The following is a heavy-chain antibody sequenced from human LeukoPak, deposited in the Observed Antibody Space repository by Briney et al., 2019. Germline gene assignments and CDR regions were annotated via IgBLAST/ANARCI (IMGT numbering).Heavy chain of an antibody. D-gene: IGHD1-26*01. Sequence: SETLSLTCTVSGGSITGYYWSWIRQPPGKRREWIGYIYYSGSSNYNPSLQSRVTISVDTSRNQFSLKLSSVTAADTAVYYCARMSFSVNYPDAFDIWGQGTMVTVSS. V-gene: IGHV4-59*01. J-gene: IGHJ3*02. CDR1: GGSITGYY. CDR3: ARMSFSVNYPDAFDI. CDR2: IYYSGSS.